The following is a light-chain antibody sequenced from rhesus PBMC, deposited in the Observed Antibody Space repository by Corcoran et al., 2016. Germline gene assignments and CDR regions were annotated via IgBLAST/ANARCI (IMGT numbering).Light chain of an antibody. V-gene: IGKV3S9*01. CDR3: QQYSNWLT. CDR1: QSVSSY. J-gene: IGKJ4*01. CDR2: GAS. Sequence: EIVMTQSPATLSLSPGERATLFCRASQSVSSYVAWYQPKPEQAPRLLIYGASSRATGIPDRFSGSGSGTDFTLTISSLGPEDIAVYYCQQYSNWLTFGEGTKVEIK.